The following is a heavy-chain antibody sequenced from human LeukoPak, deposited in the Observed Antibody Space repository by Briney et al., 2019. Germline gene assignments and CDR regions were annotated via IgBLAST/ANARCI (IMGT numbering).Heavy chain of an antibody. Sequence: GGSLRLSCAVSGFTFSSYAMSWVRQAPGRGLEWVSLSGTSGDIYYADSVKGRFTISRDISKNTLYLQMNSLRAEDTAVYYCANGRPEDVWGKGTTVTVSS. CDR2: SGTSGDI. CDR3: ANGRPEDV. CDR1: GFTFSSYA. J-gene: IGHJ6*04. V-gene: IGHV3-23*01.